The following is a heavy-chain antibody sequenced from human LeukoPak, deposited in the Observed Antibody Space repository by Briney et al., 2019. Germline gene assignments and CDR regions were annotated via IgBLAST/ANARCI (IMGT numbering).Heavy chain of an antibody. V-gene: IGHV3-21*01. D-gene: IGHD3-22*01. CDR3: ARDPEIAYHSSGYYGTDY. J-gene: IGHJ4*02. CDR2: ISSSSSYI. CDR1: GFTFSSYS. Sequence: KPVGSLRLSCAASGFTFSSYSMNWVRQAPGKGLEWVSSISSSSSYIYYADSVKGRFTISRDNAKNSLYLQMNSLRAEDTAVYYCARDPEIAYHSSGYYGTDYWGQGTLVTVSS.